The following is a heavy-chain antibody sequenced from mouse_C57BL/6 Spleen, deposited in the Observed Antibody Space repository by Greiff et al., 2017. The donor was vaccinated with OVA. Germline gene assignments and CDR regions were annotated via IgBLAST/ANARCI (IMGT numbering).Heavy chain of an antibody. V-gene: IGHV14-2*01. CDR1: GFNIKDYY. D-gene: IGHD1-1*01. CDR2: IDPEDGET. J-gene: IGHJ2*01. Sequence: VQLQQSGAELVKPGASVKLSCTASGFNIKDYYMHWVKQRTEQGLEWIGRIDPEDGETKYAPNFEGKATITADTSSNTAYLQLSSLTSADTAVYYCARGYYCAFDYWGQGTTLTVSS. CDR3: ARGYYCAFDY.